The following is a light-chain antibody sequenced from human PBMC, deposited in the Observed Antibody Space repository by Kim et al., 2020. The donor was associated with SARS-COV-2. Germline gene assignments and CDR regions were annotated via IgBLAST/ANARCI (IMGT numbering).Light chain of an antibody. V-gene: IGKV1-12*01. J-gene: IGKJ4*01. CDR2: AAS. CDR1: QGISSW. CDR3: QQANSFPLT. Sequence: ASGGDRVTITCRASQGISSWLVWYQQKPGKAPNLLIYAASSLQSGVPSRFSGGGSGTDFTLTISSLQPEDFATYYCQQANSFPLTFGGGTKVDIK.